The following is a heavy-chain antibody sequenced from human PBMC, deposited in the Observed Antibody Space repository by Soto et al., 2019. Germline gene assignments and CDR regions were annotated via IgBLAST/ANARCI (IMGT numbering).Heavy chain of an antibody. Sequence: QVQLQESGPGLVKPSQTLSLTCTVSGGSISSGGYYWSWIRQHPGKGLEWIGYIYYSGSTYYNPSLKNRVTILVDTSKNQFSLKLSSVTAADTDVYYCASLPYGSGIHYFDYWGQGTLVTVAS. CDR2: IYYSGST. CDR1: GGSISSGGYY. J-gene: IGHJ4*02. D-gene: IGHD3-10*01. CDR3: ASLPYGSGIHYFDY. V-gene: IGHV4-31*03.